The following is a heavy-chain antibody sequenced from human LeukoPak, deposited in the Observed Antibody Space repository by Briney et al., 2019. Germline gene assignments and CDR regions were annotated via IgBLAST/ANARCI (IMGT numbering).Heavy chain of an antibody. J-gene: IGHJ6*02. Sequence: SETLSLTCTVSGGSVSSWYWSWIRQPPGKGLEWIGYIYYSGGTNYNPSLKSRVTISVDTSKNQFSLKLSSVTAADTAVYFCARVQGGMDVWGQGTTVTVSS. CDR2: IYYSGGT. V-gene: IGHV4-59*02. CDR3: ARVQGGMDV. CDR1: GGSVSSWY.